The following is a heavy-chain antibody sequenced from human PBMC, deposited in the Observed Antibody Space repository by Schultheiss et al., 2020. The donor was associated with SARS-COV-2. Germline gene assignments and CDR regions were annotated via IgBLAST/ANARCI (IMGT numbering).Heavy chain of an antibody. J-gene: IGHJ4*02. CDR3: AREGDSYYFDY. CDR1: GFTFSSYE. V-gene: IGHV3-48*03. D-gene: IGHD3-16*01. Sequence: GESLKISCAASGFTFSSYEMNWVRQAPGKGLEWVSAISGSGGSTYYADSVKGRFTISRDNAKNSLYLQMNSLRAEDTAVYYCAREGDSYYFDYWGQGTLVTVSS. CDR2: ISGSGGST.